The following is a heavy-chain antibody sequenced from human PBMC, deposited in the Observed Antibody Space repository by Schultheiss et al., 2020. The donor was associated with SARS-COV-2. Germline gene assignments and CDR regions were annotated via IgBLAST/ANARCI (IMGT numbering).Heavy chain of an antibody. D-gene: IGHD2-15*01. Sequence: GESLKISCAASGFTFGHYGMTWVRQAPGKGLEWVSVIYSGGSTYYADSVKGRFTISRDNARKSVFLQMDSLRGDDSAIYYCATRTSGSNLGWGQGTLVTVSS. CDR2: IYSGGST. V-gene: IGHV3-23*03. J-gene: IGHJ4*02. CDR1: GFTFGHYG. CDR3: ATRTSGSNLG.